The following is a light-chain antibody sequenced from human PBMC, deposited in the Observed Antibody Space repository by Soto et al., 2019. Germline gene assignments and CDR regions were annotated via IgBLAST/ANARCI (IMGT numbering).Light chain of an antibody. V-gene: IGLV2-14*01. CDR3: CSYTSSSRDV. CDR1: SSDVGGYNY. Sequence: QSVLTQPASVPGSPGQSITISCTGTSSDVGGYNYVSWYQQHPGKAPKLLIYQVSDRPSGVSNRFSGSKSGNTASLTISGLQAEDEADYYCCSYTSSSRDVFGTGTKVTVL. CDR2: QVS. J-gene: IGLJ1*01.